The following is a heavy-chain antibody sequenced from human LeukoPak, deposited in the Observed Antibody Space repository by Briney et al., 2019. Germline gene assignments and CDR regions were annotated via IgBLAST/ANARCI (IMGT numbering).Heavy chain of an antibody. CDR2: INHSGST. J-gene: IGHJ5*02. D-gene: IGHD3-10*01. Sequence: SETLSLTCAAYGGSFSGYYWSWIRQPPGKGLEWIGEINHSGSTNYNPSLKSRLTTSVDTSKNQFSLRLSSVTAADTAVYYCARDAAPYYYASGIFRKNNWFDPWGQGTLVTVSS. CDR3: ARDAAPYYYASGIFRKNNWFDP. CDR1: GGSFSGYY. V-gene: IGHV4-34*01.